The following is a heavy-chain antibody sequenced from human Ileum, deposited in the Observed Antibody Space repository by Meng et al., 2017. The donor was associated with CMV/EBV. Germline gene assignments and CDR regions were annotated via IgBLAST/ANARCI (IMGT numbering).Heavy chain of an antibody. CDR2: VYNRDRT. Sequence: QVHVLEVGPARAKPPETPFLTCHLSGASITTSAGNGTRQPPGRDLEWIGRVYNRDRTTYNPSLKSRVTMSVDTSKNQFSLTLYSVTAADTAVYFCARDREHTYGYTFEYWGQGTLVTVSS. CDR3: ARDREHTYGYTFEY. V-gene: IGHV4-4*07. CDR1: GASITTSA. J-gene: IGHJ4*02. D-gene: IGHD5-24*01.